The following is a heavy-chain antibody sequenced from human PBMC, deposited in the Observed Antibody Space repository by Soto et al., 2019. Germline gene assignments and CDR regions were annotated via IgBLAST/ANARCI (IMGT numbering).Heavy chain of an antibody. CDR1: GGTFSSYT. J-gene: IGHJ6*02. CDR3: ARDQYYYGSVRPRPYFYGMDV. V-gene: IGHV1-69*13. Sequence: GAPVKVSCKASGGTFSSYTISWVRQAPGQGLEWMGGIIPIFGTANYAQKFQGRVTITADESTSTAYMELSSLRSEDTAVYYCARDQYYYGSVRPRPYFYGMDVWGQGTTATVSS. CDR2: IIPIFGTA. D-gene: IGHD3-10*01.